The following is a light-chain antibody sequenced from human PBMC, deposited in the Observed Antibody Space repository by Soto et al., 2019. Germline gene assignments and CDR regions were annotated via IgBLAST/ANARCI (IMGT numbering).Light chain of an antibody. V-gene: IGKV1-27*01. J-gene: IGKJ1*01. CDR1: QGISTY. CDR3: QQYNSYRT. Sequence: DIQMTQSPSSLSASVGDRVTITCRASQGISTYLAWYQQKPGKVPQILISAASAVHSGVPSRFSGSGSRTDFTLTISSLQPDDFATYYCQQYNSYRTFGQGTKVEIK. CDR2: AAS.